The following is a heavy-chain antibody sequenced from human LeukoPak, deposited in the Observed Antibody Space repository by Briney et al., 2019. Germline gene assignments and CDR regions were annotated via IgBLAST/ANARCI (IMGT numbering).Heavy chain of an antibody. CDR2: ISASGGTI. CDR3: AKGIYSGYEYYFDF. Sequence: PGGSLRLSCEASGFTFSNYAISWVRQAPGKGLEWVSGISASGGTIYYADSVKGRFTISRDNSKNTLYLRMHSLRVEHTAVYYCAKGIYSGYEYYFDFWAEGTLVTVSS. CDR1: GFTFSNYA. V-gene: IGHV3-23*01. J-gene: IGHJ4*02. D-gene: IGHD5-12*01.